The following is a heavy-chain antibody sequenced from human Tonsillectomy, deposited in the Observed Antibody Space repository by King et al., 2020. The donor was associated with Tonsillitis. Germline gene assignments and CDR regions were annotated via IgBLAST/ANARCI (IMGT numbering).Heavy chain of an antibody. Sequence: QLQESGPGLVKPSETLSLTCAVSGGSISSSNYYWGWIRQPPGKGLEWIGNIYYRGSTYYNPSLKSRVTISVDTSKNQFSLKLSSVTAADTAVYYCARLIYYESSGYHYYFDYWGQGTLVTASS. CDR1: GGSISSSNYY. V-gene: IGHV4-39*01. CDR2: IYYRGST. CDR3: ARLIYYESSGYHYYFDY. J-gene: IGHJ4*02. D-gene: IGHD3-22*01.